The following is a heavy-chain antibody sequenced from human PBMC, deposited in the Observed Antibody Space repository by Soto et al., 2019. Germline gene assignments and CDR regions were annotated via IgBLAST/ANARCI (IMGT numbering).Heavy chain of an antibody. CDR2: INAGNGNT. V-gene: IGHV1-3*01. Sequence: ASVKVSCKASGYTFTSYAMHWVRQAPGQRLEWMGWINAGNGNTKYSQKFQGRVTITRDTSASTAYMELSSLRSEDTAVYYCARGEAVTTSYYYYMDVWGKGTTVTVSS. CDR3: ARGEAVTTSYYYYMDV. J-gene: IGHJ6*03. CDR1: GYTFTSYA. D-gene: IGHD4-17*01.